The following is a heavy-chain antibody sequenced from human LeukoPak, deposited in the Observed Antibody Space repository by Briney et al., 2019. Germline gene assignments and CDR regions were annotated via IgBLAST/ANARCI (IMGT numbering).Heavy chain of an antibody. CDR3: AKGSRDSRPYYFDF. J-gene: IGHJ4*02. CDR1: GFTFNNYA. CDR2: ITGSGGDT. D-gene: IGHD3-10*01. Sequence: GGSLRLSCAASGFTFNNYAMSWVRQPPGKVLEWVSAITGSGGDTNHADSVKGRFTISRDNSKNTLYLQMNSLRAEDTAVYYCAKGSRDSRPYYFDFWGQGTLVTVSS. V-gene: IGHV3-23*01.